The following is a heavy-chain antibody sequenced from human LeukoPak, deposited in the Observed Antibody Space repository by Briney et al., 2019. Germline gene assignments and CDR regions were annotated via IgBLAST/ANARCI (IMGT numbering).Heavy chain of an antibody. CDR2: ISSSSSYI. J-gene: IGHJ4*02. CDR3: ARGAATVTSQFDY. V-gene: IGHV3-21*01. D-gene: IGHD4-17*01. Sequence: GGSLRLSCAASGFTFSSYSMNWVRQAPGKGLEWVSSISSSSSYIYYADSVKGRFTISRDNAKNSLYLQMNSLRAEDTAVYYCARGAATVTSQFDYWGRGTLVTVSS. CDR1: GFTFSSYS.